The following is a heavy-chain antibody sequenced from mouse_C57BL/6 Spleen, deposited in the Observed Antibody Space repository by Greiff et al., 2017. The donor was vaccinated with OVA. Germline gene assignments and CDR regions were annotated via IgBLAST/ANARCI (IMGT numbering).Heavy chain of an antibody. CDR1: GFTFNTYA. CDR2: IRSKSSNYAT. J-gene: IGHJ1*03. D-gene: IGHD1-1*01. V-gene: IGHV10-3*01. CDR3: VRDDYYGSSWGYFDV. Sequence: EVKVVESGGGLVQPKGSLKLSCAASGFTFNTYAMHWVRQAPGKGLEWVARIRSKSSNYATYYADSVKDRFTISRDDSQSMLYLQMNNLKTEDTAMYYCVRDDYYGSSWGYFDVWGTGTTVTVSS.